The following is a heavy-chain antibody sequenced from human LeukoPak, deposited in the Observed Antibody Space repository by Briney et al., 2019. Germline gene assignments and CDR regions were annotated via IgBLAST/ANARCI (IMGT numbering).Heavy chain of an antibody. CDR3: ARESYDFWSGYYLMGDYYYGMDV. CDR2: IYPGDSDT. D-gene: IGHD3-3*01. V-gene: IGHV5-51*01. J-gene: IGHJ6*02. Sequence: GESLKISCKGSGYSFTSYWIGWVRQMLGKGLEWMGIIYPGDSDTRYSPSFQGQVTISADKSISTAYLQWSSLKASDTAMYYCARESYDFWSGYYLMGDYYYGMDVWGQGTTVTVSS. CDR1: GYSFTSYW.